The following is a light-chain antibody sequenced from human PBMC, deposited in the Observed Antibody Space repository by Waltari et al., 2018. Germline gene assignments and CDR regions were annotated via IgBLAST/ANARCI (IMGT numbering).Light chain of an antibody. CDR1: SSDAGSYNL. J-gene: IGLJ3*02. Sequence: QSALTQPASVSGSPGQSITISRTGPSSDAGSYNLVSWYQQHPGKAPKLIIYEGSKRPSGVSNRFSGSKSGNTASLTISGLQAEDEADYYCCSYAGSSTSVFGGGTKLTVL. CDR3: CSYAGSSTSV. CDR2: EGS. V-gene: IGLV2-23*01.